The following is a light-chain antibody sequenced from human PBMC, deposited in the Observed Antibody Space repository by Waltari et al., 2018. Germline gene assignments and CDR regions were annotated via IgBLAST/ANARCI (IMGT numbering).Light chain of an antibody. CDR3: HSRDASGVAGS. J-gene: IGLJ2*01. CDR1: SLRSYY. Sequence: SSELTQDPAVSVAMGQTVRITCQGDSLRSYYASWYQQRPGQAPILVIYDKKNRPSGVPDRVSGSSSHNTGSLTITGAQAEDEASYYCHSRDASGVAGSFGGGTKLTVL. V-gene: IGLV3-19*01. CDR2: DKK.